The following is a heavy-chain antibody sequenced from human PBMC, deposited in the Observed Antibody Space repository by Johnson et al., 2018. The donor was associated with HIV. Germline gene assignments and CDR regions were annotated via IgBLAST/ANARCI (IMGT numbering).Heavy chain of an antibody. CDR3: ARNSGNGLVLRGDAFDI. CDR2: ISNSGSTT. Sequence: QVQLVESGGGLVKPGGSLRLSCAASGFTFRDYYMSWIRQAPGKGLEWVSYISNSGSTTYYADSVKGRFTVARDNAKNSLFLQMNSLRPEDTAVYYCARNSGNGLVLRGDAFDIWGQGTMVTVSS. D-gene: IGHD2-8*01. V-gene: IGHV3-11*04. J-gene: IGHJ3*02. CDR1: GFTFRDYY.